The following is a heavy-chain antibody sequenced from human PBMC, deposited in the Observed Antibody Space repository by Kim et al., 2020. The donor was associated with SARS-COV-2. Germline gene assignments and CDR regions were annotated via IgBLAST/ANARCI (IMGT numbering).Heavy chain of an antibody. CDR3: ARPLPHDGFNI. CDR2: IKEDGSVK. Sequence: GGSLRLSCAASGFPFSIYWMSWVRQAPGKGPECVANIKEDGSVKYYVDSVKGRFTISRDNAKNSLFLQMSSLRADDTAVYYCARPLPHDGFNIWGRGTMVTVSS. CDR1: GFPFSIYW. V-gene: IGHV3-7*01. J-gene: IGHJ3*02.